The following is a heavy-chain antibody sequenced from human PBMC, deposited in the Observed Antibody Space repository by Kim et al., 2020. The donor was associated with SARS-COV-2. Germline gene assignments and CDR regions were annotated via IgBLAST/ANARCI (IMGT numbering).Heavy chain of an antibody. CDR3: ARGGGQEEGNWFDP. D-gene: IGHD3-16*01. CDR1: GGSISSYY. Sequence: SETLSLTCTVSGGSISSYYWSWIRQPPGKGLEWIGYIYYSGSTNYNPSLKSRVTISVDTSKNQFSLKLTSVTAADTAVYYCARGGGQEEGNWFDPWGQGTLVTVSS. J-gene: IGHJ5*02. CDR2: IYYSGST. V-gene: IGHV4-59*01.